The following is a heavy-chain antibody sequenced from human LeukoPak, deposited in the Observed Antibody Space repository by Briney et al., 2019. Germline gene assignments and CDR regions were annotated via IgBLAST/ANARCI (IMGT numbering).Heavy chain of an antibody. J-gene: IGHJ2*01. CDR1: GYSISSGYY. V-gene: IGHV4-38-2*02. D-gene: IGHD1-26*01. Sequence: SETLSLTCTVPGYSISSGYYWGWIRQPPGKGLEWIGSIYHSGSTYYNPSLKSRVTISVDTSKNQFSLKLSSVTAADTAVYYCARRSNNWYFDLWGRGTLVIVSS. CDR2: IYHSGST. CDR3: ARRSNNWYFDL.